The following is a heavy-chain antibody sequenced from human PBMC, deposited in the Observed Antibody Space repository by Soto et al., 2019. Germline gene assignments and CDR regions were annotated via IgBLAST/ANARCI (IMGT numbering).Heavy chain of an antibody. CDR3: ARDRPLYEYYYSYYMDV. V-gene: IGHV3-64*01. Sequence: PGGSLRLSCAASGFTFSSYAMHWVRQAPGKGLEYVSAISTNGGNTYYANSVKGRFTISRDNSKNTLYLQMGSLRAEDMAVYYCARDRPLYEYYYSYYMDVWGKGTTVTVSS. CDR2: ISTNGGNT. D-gene: IGHD5-12*01. J-gene: IGHJ6*03. CDR1: GFTFSSYA.